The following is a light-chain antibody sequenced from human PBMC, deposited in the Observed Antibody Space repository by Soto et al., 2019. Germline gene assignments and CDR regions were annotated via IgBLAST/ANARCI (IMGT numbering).Light chain of an antibody. J-gene: IGKJ2*01. CDR2: DAS. V-gene: IGKV1-5*01. Sequence: IQMTQSPSTLSASVGDSVTITCRASQRIGRWLAWYQQKPGKAPKLLIYDASTLQSGVPSRFSGSGSATEFTLNITSLQADDFATYYCQQYNHYSSTTFGRGTKLEI. CDR1: QRIGRW. CDR3: QQYNHYSSTT.